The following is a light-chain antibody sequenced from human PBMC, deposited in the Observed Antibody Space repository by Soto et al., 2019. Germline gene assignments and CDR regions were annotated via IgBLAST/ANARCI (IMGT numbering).Light chain of an antibody. V-gene: IGKV3-20*01. CDR1: QSVSSSY. J-gene: IGKJ1*01. CDR2: GAS. CDR3: QPYGSSSWT. Sequence: EIVLTQSPGTLSLSPGERATLSCRASQSVSSSYLAWYQQKPGQAPRLLIYGASSRATGVPDRFSGSGSGTDFTLPISRLEPEDFAVYYCQPYGSSSWTFGQGTK.